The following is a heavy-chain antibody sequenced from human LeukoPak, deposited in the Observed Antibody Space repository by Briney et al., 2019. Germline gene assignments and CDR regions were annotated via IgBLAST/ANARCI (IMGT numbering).Heavy chain of an antibody. CDR2: ISAYNGNT. V-gene: IGHV1-18*04. Sequence: GASVKVSCKASGYTFTGYYMHWVRQAPGQGLEWMGWISAYNGNTNYAQKLQGRVTMTTDTSTSTAYMELRSLRSDDTAVYYCAREPWRVYYDSSGDRGAFDIWGQGTMVTVSS. J-gene: IGHJ3*02. CDR3: AREPWRVYYDSSGDRGAFDI. D-gene: IGHD3-22*01. CDR1: GYTFTGYY.